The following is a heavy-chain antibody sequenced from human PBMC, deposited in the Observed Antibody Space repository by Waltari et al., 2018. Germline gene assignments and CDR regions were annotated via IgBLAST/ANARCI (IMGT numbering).Heavy chain of an antibody. V-gene: IGHV3-48*01. CDR2: ISSSSSTI. CDR3: AREGREGGTTWRGYYYYGMDV. Sequence: VQPGGSLRLSCAASGFTFSSYSMNWVRQAPGKGLEWVSYISSSSSTIYYADSVKGRFTISRDNAKNSLYLQMNSLRAEDTAVYYCAREGREGGTTWRGYYYYGMDVWGQGTTVTVSS. D-gene: IGHD1-1*01. J-gene: IGHJ6*02. CDR1: GFTFSSYS.